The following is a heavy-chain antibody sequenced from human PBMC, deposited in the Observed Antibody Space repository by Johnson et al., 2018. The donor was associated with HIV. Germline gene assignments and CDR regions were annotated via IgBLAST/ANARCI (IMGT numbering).Heavy chain of an antibody. CDR2: INSDGSST. CDR3: ARGGKAGATARAFDI. V-gene: IGHV3-74*02. J-gene: IGHJ3*02. Sequence: VQLVESGGGLVQPGGSLRLSCAASGFTFSSYWMHWVRQAPGKGLVWVSRINSDGSSTSYADSVKGRFTISRDNAKNTLYLQTNSLRAEDTAVYYCARGGKAGATARAFDIWGQGTMVTVSS. CDR1: GFTFSSYW. D-gene: IGHD1-26*01.